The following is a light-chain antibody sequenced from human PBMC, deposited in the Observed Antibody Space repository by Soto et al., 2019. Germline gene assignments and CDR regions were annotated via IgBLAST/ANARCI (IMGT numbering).Light chain of an antibody. J-gene: IGKJ1*01. CDR2: DAS. CDR3: QQRSDWPLT. V-gene: IGKV3-11*01. Sequence: EIVLTQSPATLSLSPGERATLSCRASQSVSSYFAWYQQKPGQAPRLLIYDASNRATGIPARFSGSGSGTDVTLTISSLEPEDFAVYYCQQRSDWPLTFGQVTKVDIK. CDR1: QSVSSY.